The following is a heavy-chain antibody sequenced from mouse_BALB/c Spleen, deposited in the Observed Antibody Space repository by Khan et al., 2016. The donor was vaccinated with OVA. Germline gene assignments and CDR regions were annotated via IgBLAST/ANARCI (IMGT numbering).Heavy chain of an antibody. J-gene: IGHJ3*01. V-gene: IGHV1-4*01. D-gene: IGHD2-10*01. CDR1: GYTFTSYT. CDR3: VRDGAYQRKDGWFAY. Sequence: QVQLKESGAELARPGASVKMSCKASGYTFTSYTIHWIKKRPGQGLEWIGYINPSNGYTNYNQKFKDKATLTTDKSSTTAYLQLSSLTSDDSAVYNCVRDGAYQRKDGWFAYWGQGTLVTVSA. CDR2: INPSNGYT.